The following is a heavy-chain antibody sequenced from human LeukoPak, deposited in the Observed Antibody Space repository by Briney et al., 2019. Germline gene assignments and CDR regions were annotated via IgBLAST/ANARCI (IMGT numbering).Heavy chain of an antibody. CDR1: GFTFSSYG. Sequence: PGGSLRLSCAASGFTFSSYGMHWVRQAPGKGLEWVAFIRYDGSNKYYADSVKGRFTISRDNSKNTLYLQMNSLRAEDTAVYYCARVRSGYYDSSGYFDYWGQGTLVTVSS. V-gene: IGHV3-30*02. D-gene: IGHD3-22*01. CDR3: ARVRSGYYDSSGYFDY. CDR2: IRYDGSNK. J-gene: IGHJ4*02.